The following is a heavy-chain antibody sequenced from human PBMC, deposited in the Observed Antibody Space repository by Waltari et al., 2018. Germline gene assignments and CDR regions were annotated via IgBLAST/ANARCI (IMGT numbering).Heavy chain of an antibody. Sequence: QVQLVQSGAEVKKPGASVKVSCKASGYTFTSYGISWVRQAPGQGLEWMGWISAYNGNTNYAQKLQGRVTRTTDTSTSTAYMELRSLRSDDTAVYYCARDPRPLLWFRELLFHFDYWGQGTLVTVSS. CDR1: GYTFTSYG. D-gene: IGHD3-10*01. J-gene: IGHJ4*02. V-gene: IGHV1-18*01. CDR3: ARDPRPLLWFRELLFHFDY. CDR2: ISAYNGNT.